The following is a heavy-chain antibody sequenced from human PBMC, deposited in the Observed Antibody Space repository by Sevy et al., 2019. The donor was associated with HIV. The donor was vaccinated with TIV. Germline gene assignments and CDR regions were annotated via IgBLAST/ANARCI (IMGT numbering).Heavy chain of an antibody. V-gene: IGHV4-39*01. CDR2: IYYSGST. J-gene: IGHJ6*02. Sequence: SETLSLTCTVSGGSISSGSYYWGWIRQPPGKGLEWIGSIYYSGSTYYNPSLKSRVTISVDTSKNQFSLKLSSVTAADTAVYYCARLATSETGTTSLDYYYGMDVWGQGTTVTVSS. CDR1: GGSISSGSYY. CDR3: ARLATSETGTTSLDYYYGMDV. D-gene: IGHD1-7*01.